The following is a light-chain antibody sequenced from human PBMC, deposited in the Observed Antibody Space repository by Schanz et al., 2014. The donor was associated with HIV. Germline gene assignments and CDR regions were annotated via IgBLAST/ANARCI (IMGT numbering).Light chain of an antibody. CDR2: DVS. J-gene: IGLJ2*01. CDR1: SRDVGGYNY. V-gene: IGLV2-14*03. CDR3: CSYAGTYTVI. Sequence: QSALTQPASVSGSPGQSITISCTGTSRDVGGYNYVSWYQQHPGKAPKLIIYDVSNRPSGVSNRFSGSKSGNTASLTISGLQAEDEADYYCCSYAGTYTVIFGGGTKLTVL.